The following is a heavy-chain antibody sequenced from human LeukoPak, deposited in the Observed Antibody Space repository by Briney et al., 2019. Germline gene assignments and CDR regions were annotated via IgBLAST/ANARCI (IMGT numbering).Heavy chain of an antibody. Sequence: PSETLSLTCAVSGDSISGTNWWSWVRQSPAKRLEWIGEIYHSGSTNYNPSLKSRVTISVDKSKTQFSLKLSSVTAADTAVYYCASRSYSSSSGGWFDPWGQGTLVTVSS. CDR2: IYHSGST. D-gene: IGHD6-6*01. J-gene: IGHJ5*02. CDR3: ASRSYSSSSGGWFDP. CDR1: GDSISGTNW. V-gene: IGHV4-4*02.